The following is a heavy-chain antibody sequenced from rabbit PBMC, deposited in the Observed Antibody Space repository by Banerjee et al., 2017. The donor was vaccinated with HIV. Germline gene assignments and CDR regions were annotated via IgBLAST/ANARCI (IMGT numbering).Heavy chain of an antibody. J-gene: IGHJ3*01. CDR2: IDPVFGST. D-gene: IGHD6-1*01. CDR1: GFDFSRYG. Sequence: QEQLEESGGGLVQPGGSLKLSCKASGFDFSRYGVSWVRQAPGKGLEWIGYIDPVFGSTYYASWAKGRFTITRSTSLNTVTLHLNSLTAADTATYFCARGTSLPGYGHDLWGQGTL. CDR3: ARGTSLPGYGHDL. V-gene: IGHV1S47*01.